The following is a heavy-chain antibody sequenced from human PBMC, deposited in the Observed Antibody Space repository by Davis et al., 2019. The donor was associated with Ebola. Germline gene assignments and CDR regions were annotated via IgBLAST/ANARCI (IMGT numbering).Heavy chain of an antibody. D-gene: IGHD1-26*01. CDR1: GGSISSYC. Sequence: MPSETLSLTCTVSGGSISSYCWSWFRQPPGKGLEWIGYIYNSGSTNYNPSLKSRVTISVDTSKNQFSLKLSSVTAADTAVYYCAREGDVGGSYDYWGQGTLVTVSS. CDR3: AREGDVGGSYDY. V-gene: IGHV4-59*01. J-gene: IGHJ4*02. CDR2: IYNSGST.